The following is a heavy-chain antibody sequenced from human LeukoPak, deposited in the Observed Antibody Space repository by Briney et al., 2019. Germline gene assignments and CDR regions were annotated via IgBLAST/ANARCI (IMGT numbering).Heavy chain of an antibody. D-gene: IGHD3-3*01. CDR2: ISSSSYI. Sequence: PGGSLRLSCTASGFIFSSYAMTWVRQAPGKGLEWVSSISSSSYIYYADSVKGRFTISRDNAKNSLYLQMNSLRAEDTAVYYCASHYDFWSGYLGWFDPWGQGTLVTVSS. V-gene: IGHV3-21*01. CDR3: ASHYDFWSGYLGWFDP. CDR1: GFIFSSYA. J-gene: IGHJ5*02.